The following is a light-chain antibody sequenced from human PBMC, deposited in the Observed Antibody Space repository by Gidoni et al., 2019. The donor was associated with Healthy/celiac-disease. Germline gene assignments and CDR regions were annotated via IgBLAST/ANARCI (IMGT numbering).Light chain of an antibody. CDR2: DAS. J-gene: IGKJ3*01. V-gene: IGKV1-33*01. CDR1: QDISNY. CDR3: QQYDNLPRLT. Sequence: DIQMTQSPSSLSASVGDRVTITCQASQDISNYLNWYQQKPGKAPKLLIYDASNLETGVPSRFSGSGSGTDFTFTISSLQPEDIETYYCQQYDNLPRLTFGPGTKVDIK.